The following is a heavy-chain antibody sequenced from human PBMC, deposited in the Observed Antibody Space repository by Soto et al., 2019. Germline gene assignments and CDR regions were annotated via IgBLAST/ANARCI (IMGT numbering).Heavy chain of an antibody. CDR3: ARVHCGGDCYFNPYYYYGMDV. V-gene: IGHV3-33*01. Sequence: HPGGSLRLSCAASGFTFSSYGMHWVRQAPGKGLEWVAVIWYDGSNKYYADSVKGRFTISRDNSKNTLYLLMNSLRAEDTAVYYCARVHCGGDCYFNPYYYYGMDVWGQGTTVTVSS. D-gene: IGHD2-21*02. J-gene: IGHJ6*02. CDR2: IWYDGSNK. CDR1: GFTFSSYG.